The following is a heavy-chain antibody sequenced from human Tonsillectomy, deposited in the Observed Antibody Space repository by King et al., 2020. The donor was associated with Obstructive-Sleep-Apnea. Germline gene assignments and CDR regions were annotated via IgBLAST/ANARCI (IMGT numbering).Heavy chain of an antibody. CDR3: ARVSGPATPYYFDY. J-gene: IGHJ4*02. D-gene: IGHD3-10*01. CDR1: GGSISSSSYY. V-gene: IGHV4-39*07. CDR2: IYYSGST. Sequence: QLQESGPGLVKPSETLSLTCTVSGGSISSSSYYWGWIRQPPGKGLEWIGSIYYSGSTYYNPSLKSRVTISVDTSKNQFSLQLSSVTAADPAVYYCARVSGPATPYYFDYWGQGTLVTVSS.